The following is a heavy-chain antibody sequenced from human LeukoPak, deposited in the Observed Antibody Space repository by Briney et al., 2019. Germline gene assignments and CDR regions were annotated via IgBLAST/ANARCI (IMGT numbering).Heavy chain of an antibody. CDR1: GFTFSSYG. J-gene: IGHJ3*02. CDR3: ANWGLVGSLDI. CDR2: IWYDGSNK. Sequence: GGSLRLSCAASGFTFSSYGMHWVRQAPGKGLEWVAVIWYDGSNKYYADSVKGRFTISRDNSKNTLYLQVNSLRAEDTAVYYCANWGLVGSLDIWGQGTMVTVSS. D-gene: IGHD3-16*01. V-gene: IGHV3-33*06.